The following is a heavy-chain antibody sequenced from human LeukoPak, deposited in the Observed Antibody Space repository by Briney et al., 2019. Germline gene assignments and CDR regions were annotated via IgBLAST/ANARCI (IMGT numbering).Heavy chain of an antibody. CDR1: GFTFSSYA. D-gene: IGHD3-22*01. J-gene: IGHJ4*02. Sequence: GGSLRLSCAASGFTFSSYAMSWVRQAPGKGLEWVSAISGGGGSTYYADSVKGRFTISRDNSNNTLYLQMNSLRAEDTAVYYCAKRSYYYDSSGPSDYWGQGTLVTVSS. V-gene: IGHV3-23*01. CDR2: ISGGGGST. CDR3: AKRSYYYDSSGPSDY.